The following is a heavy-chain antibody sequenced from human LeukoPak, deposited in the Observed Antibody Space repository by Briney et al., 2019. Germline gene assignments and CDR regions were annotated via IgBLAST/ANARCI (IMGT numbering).Heavy chain of an antibody. J-gene: IGHJ3*02. D-gene: IGHD4-17*01. CDR2: ISYIGST. Sequence: SETLSLTCAVSDDSFSSHYWTWIRQPPGKGLEWIGYISYIGSTNYNPSLKSRVTISIDTSKNQFSLKLSSVTAADTAVYYCARDLVTVTNGLDIWGQGTMVSVSS. CDR1: DDSFSSHY. V-gene: IGHV4-59*11. CDR3: ARDLVTVTNGLDI.